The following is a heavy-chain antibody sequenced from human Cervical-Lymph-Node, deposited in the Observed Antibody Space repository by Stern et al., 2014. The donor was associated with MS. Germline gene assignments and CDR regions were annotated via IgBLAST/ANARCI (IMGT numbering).Heavy chain of an antibody. D-gene: IGHD3-9*01. CDR3: ASRTLTFPYYFDS. CDR1: GGSILRTDW. Sequence: QLQLQESGPGLVKPSGTLSLTCAVSGGSILRTDWWSWVRQPPGKGLEWIGEVYPSGYANYNPSLKSRVTISVDQSKNQFSLNLTSVTAADTALYYCASRTLTFPYYFDSWGQGTLVTVSS. CDR2: VYPSGYA. V-gene: IGHV4-4*02. J-gene: IGHJ4*02.